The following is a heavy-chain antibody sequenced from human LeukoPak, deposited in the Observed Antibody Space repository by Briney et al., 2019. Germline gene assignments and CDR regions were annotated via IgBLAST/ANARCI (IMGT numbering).Heavy chain of an antibody. V-gene: IGHV4-39*07. J-gene: IGHJ4*02. CDR2: IFHNGST. Sequence: PSETLSLTCAVSGDSFTSGDFFWGWIRQPPGKGLEWIGNIFHNGSTYYNPSLKSRITISIDRSKNHFSLKLTSVTAADTAIYYCARGQFWSGYSIWGQGTLVTVSS. CDR3: ARGQFWSGYSI. CDR1: GDSFTSGDF. D-gene: IGHD3-3*02.